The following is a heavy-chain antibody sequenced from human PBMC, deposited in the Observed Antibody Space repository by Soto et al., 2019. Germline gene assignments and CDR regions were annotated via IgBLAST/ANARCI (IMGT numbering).Heavy chain of an antibody. J-gene: IGHJ4*02. CDR1: GFTFSGYG. CDR3: ARDGVGATTYFGYFDY. Sequence: QVQLVESGGGVVQPRRSLRLSCAASGFTFSGYGMHWVRQAPGKGLEWVAVTRHDGSNTYYADSVRGRFTISRDNSKKTLYLQMNSLRAEDTAVYYCARDGVGATTYFGYFDYWGQGTLVTVSS. V-gene: IGHV3-33*01. CDR2: TRHDGSNT. D-gene: IGHD1-26*01.